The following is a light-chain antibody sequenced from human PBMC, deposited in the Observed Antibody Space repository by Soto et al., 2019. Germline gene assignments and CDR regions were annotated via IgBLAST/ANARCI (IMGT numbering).Light chain of an antibody. CDR1: SSDVGGYNY. CDR3: CSYGGSYTLV. CDR2: DVS. Sequence: QSALTQPRSVSGSPGQSVTISCTGTSSDVGGYNYVSWYQQHPGKAPKLMMYDVSKRPSGVPDRFSGSKSGNTASLTISGLRAEDETDYYCCSYGGSYTLVFGGGTKVTVL. V-gene: IGLV2-11*01. J-gene: IGLJ3*02.